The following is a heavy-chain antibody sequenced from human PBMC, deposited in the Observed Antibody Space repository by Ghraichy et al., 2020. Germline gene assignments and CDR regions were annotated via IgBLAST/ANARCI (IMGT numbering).Heavy chain of an antibody. CDR1: GGSISSGGYY. V-gene: IGHV4-31*03. Sequence: SETLSLTCTVSGGSISSGGYYWSWIRQHPGKGLEWIGYIYYSGSTYYNPSLKSRVTISVDTSKNQFSLKLSSVTAADTAVYYCASSSWSLSYYYGMDVWGQGTTVTVSS. D-gene: IGHD6-13*01. J-gene: IGHJ6*02. CDR3: ASSSWSLSYYYGMDV. CDR2: IYYSGST.